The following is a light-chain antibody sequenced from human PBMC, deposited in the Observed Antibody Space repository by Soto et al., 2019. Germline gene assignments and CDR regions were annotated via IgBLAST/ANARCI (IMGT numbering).Light chain of an antibody. Sequence: IVMTQSPATLSMSPGERATLSCRASQSVSSSYLAWYQQKPGQAPRLFIYDASNRATGIPARFSGSGSGTDFTLTISSLEPEDFAVYYCQQRSEWPITFGQGTRLEIK. V-gene: IGKV3D-20*02. CDR3: QQRSEWPIT. CDR1: QSVSSSY. CDR2: DAS. J-gene: IGKJ5*01.